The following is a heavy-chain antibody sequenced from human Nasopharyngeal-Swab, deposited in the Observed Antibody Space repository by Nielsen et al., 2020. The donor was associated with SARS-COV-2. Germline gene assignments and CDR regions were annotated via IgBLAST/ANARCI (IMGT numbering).Heavy chain of an antibody. CDR2: IYYSGST. Sequence: WIRQPPGKGLEWIAYIYYSGSTNYNPSLKSRVTISVDTSKNQFSLKLSSVTAADTAVYYCARGGGGYPRDAFDIWGQGTMVTVSS. V-gene: IGHV4-59*01. CDR3: ARGGGGYPRDAFDI. J-gene: IGHJ3*02. D-gene: IGHD3-22*01.